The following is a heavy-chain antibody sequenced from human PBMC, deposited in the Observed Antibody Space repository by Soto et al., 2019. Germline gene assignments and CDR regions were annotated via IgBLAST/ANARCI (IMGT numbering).Heavy chain of an antibody. V-gene: IGHV3-7*01. Sequence: PGGSLRLSCAASGFTFSSYWMSWVRQAPGKGLEWVANIKQDGSEKYYVDSVKGRFTISRDNAKNSLYPQMNSLRAEDTAVYYCARDGPGFGGSYGEWFDPWGQGTLVTVLL. D-gene: IGHD1-26*01. CDR1: GFTFSSYW. CDR3: ARDGPGFGGSYGEWFDP. J-gene: IGHJ5*02. CDR2: IKQDGSEK.